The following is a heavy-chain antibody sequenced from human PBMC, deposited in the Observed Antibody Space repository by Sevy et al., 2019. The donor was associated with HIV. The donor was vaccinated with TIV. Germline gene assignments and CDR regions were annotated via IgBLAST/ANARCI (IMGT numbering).Heavy chain of an antibody. CDR1: GFTFSSYA. D-gene: IGHD3-3*01. J-gene: IGHJ4*02. CDR3: AKCPKVLRFLEWLLYSDY. V-gene: IGHV3-23*01. Sequence: GGSLRLSCAASGFTFSSYAMSWVRQAPGKGLEWVSAISGSGGSTYYADSVKGRFTISRDNSKNTLYQQMNSLRAEDTAVYYCAKCPKVLRFLEWLLYSDYWGQGTLVTVSS. CDR2: ISGSGGST.